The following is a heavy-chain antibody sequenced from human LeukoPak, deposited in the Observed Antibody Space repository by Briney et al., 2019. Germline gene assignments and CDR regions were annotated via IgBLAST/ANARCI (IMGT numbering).Heavy chain of an antibody. J-gene: IGHJ4*02. V-gene: IGHV4-34*01. Sequence: PSETLSLTCAVYGGSFSGYYWSWIRQPPGKGLEWIGEINHSGSTNYNPSLKSRVTISVDTSKNQFSLKLSSVTAADTAVYYCARGHRIFSNQGLKYWGQGTLVTVSS. D-gene: IGHD4-11*01. CDR3: ARGHRIFSNQGLKY. CDR1: GGSFSGYY. CDR2: INHSGST.